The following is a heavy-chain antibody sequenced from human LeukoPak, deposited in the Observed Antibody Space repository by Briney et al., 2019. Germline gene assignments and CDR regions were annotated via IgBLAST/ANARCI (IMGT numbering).Heavy chain of an antibody. V-gene: IGHV3-23*01. D-gene: IGHD7-27*01. J-gene: IGHJ4*02. Sequence: PGGSLRLSCAASGFTFSSYAMSWVRQAPGKGLEWVSAISGSGGSTYYADSVKGRFTISRDNSKNMLYLQMNSLRAEDTAVYYCAKDRKLGTYFDYWGQGTLVTVSS. CDR1: GFTFSSYA. CDR2: ISGSGGST. CDR3: AKDRKLGTYFDY.